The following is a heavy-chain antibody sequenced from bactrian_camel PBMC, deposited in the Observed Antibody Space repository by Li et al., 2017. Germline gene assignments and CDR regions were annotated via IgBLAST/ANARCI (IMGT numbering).Heavy chain of an antibody. J-gene: IGHJ4*01. D-gene: IGHD2*01. V-gene: IGHV3S53*01. CDR2: IRRDDLT. Sequence: VQLVESGGGSVQTGGSLRLSCAPSGLSVSDFSMAWFRQSPGKEREGVAAIRRDDLTTYADSVKGRFTISQDNGENTASLQVNNLKPEDTAMHYCKATRVVGTWCPYGSIYWGQGTQVAVS. CDR1: GLSVSDFS. CDR3: KATRVVGTWCPYGSIY.